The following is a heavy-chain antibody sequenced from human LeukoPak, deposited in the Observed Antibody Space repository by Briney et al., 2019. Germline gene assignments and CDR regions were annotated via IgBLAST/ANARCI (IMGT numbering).Heavy chain of an antibody. CDR1: GGSFSDYY. V-gene: IGHV4-34*01. CDR2: INHSGST. D-gene: IGHD4-17*01. Sequence: SETLSLTCAVYGGSFSDYYWSWIRQPPGKGLEWIGEINHSGSTNYNPSLKSRVTMSVDTSKNQFSLRLNSVTAADTAVYYCARHELRSPLPYYFDYWGQGTLVTVSS. J-gene: IGHJ4*02. CDR3: ARHELRSPLPYYFDY.